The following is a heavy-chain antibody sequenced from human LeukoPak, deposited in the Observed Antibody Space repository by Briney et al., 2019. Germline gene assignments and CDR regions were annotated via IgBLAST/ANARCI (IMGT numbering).Heavy chain of an antibody. J-gene: IGHJ4*02. CDR3: ARTTVDYSSSWTVFDY. D-gene: IGHD6-13*01. CDR2: IYYSGST. Sequence: PSETLSLTCTVSGGSISSSSYYWGWIRQPPGKGLEWIGSIYYSGSTYYNPSLKSRVTISVDTSKNQFSLELSSVTAADTAVYYCARTTVDYSSSWTVFDYWGQGTLVTVSS. CDR1: GGSISSSSYY. V-gene: IGHV4-39*01.